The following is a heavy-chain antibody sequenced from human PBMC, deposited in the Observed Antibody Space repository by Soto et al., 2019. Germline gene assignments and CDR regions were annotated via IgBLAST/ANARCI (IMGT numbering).Heavy chain of an antibody. CDR1: GFTFSSYS. CDR3: ARDPSYFDF. J-gene: IGHJ4*02. V-gene: IGHV3-21*01. CDR2: ISSTSSYI. Sequence: GGSLRLSCAASGFTFSSYSMDWVRQAPRKGLEWVSSISSTSSYIYYADSVRGRFTISRDNAKNSLYLQLNSLRAEDTAVYYCARDPSYFDFWGQGTLVTVSS.